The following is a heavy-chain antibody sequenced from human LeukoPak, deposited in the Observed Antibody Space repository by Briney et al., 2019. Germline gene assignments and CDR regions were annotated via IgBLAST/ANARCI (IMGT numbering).Heavy chain of an antibody. Sequence: PSETLSLTCTVSRDSISGFSWSWIRQSPGGELEWIGYIYYSGDTAYNPSLRSRVTLSVDTSKNQFSLQPRSVTTADTAVYYCVRGPYGASISKWFDPWGQGTQVIVSP. V-gene: IGHV4-59*01. D-gene: IGHD4/OR15-4a*01. CDR3: VRGPYGASISKWFDP. J-gene: IGHJ5*02. CDR1: RDSISGFS. CDR2: IYYSGDT.